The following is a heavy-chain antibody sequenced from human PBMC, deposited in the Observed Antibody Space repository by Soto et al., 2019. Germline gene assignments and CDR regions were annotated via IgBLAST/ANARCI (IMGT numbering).Heavy chain of an antibody. J-gene: IGHJ3*02. CDR1: GGSISTSGYY. V-gene: IGHV4-39*01. Sequence: QLQLQESGPGLVKPSETLSLTYTVTGGSISTSGYYWGWIRQPPGKGLEWVGSMYHSGTTYYNPSLGSRVTISGDSSKNELSLKVSAVTAADTAVYYCARRADILTGVDAFQIWGRGTRVNVSS. CDR2: MYHSGTT. D-gene: IGHD3-9*01. CDR3: ARRADILTGVDAFQI.